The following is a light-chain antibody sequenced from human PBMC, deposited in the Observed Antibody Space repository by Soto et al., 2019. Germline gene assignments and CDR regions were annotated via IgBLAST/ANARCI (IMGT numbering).Light chain of an antibody. Sequence: PSPSSLSSSLVDIVTISCRASQSISSYLNWYQQKPGKAPKFLIYAASSLQSGVPSRFSGSGSGTDFTLTISSLQPEDFATYYCQQSYSTPWTFGQGTKVDIK. CDR2: AAS. CDR3: QQSYSTPWT. J-gene: IGKJ1*01. V-gene: IGKV1-39*01. CDR1: QSISSY.